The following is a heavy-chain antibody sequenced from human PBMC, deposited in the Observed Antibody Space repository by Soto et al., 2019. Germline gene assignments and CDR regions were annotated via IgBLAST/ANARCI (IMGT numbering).Heavy chain of an antibody. CDR3: AREDGDYTFDY. CDR1: GFTLSSYG. J-gene: IGHJ4*02. V-gene: IGHV3-33*01. D-gene: IGHD4-17*01. Sequence: QVQLVESGGGVVQPGRSLRLTCAASGFTLSSYGMHWVRQAPGKGLEWVAVIWYDGSNKYYADSVKGRFTISRDNSKNTLYLQMNSLRAEDTAVYYCAREDGDYTFDYWGQGTLVTVSS. CDR2: IWYDGSNK.